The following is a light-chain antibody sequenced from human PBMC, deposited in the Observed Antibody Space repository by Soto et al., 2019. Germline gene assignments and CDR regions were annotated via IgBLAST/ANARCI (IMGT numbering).Light chain of an antibody. CDR3: GAWDSSLTAGV. CDR1: SSNIGNDY. Sequence: QSVLTQPPSVSAAPGQKVTISCSGSSSNIGNDYVSWFQQFPGAAPKLLIYHSHKRHSGVPDRFSGSTSGTSATLGITGLQTGDEAVYYCGAWDSSLTAGVFGGGIKVTVL. CDR2: HSH. J-gene: IGLJ3*02. V-gene: IGLV1-51*01.